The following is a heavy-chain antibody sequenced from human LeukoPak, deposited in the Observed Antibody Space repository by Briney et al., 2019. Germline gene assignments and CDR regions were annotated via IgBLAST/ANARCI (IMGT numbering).Heavy chain of an antibody. V-gene: IGHV4-59*01. CDR1: AGSISNYY. CDR3: ARRLFLDY. D-gene: IGHD4/OR15-4a*01. CDR2: IYYSGST. J-gene: IGHJ4*02. Sequence: SETLSLTCTVSAGSISNYYWSWIRHHPGKGLEWIGYIYYSGSTDYNPSLKSRVTMSVDTSKNQFSLKLSSVTAADTAVYYCARRLFLDYWGQGTLVTVSS.